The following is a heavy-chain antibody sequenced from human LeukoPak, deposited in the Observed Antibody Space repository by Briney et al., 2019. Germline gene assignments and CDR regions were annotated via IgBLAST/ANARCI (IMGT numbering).Heavy chain of an antibody. CDR2: ISWDGGST. CDR1: GFTFDDYA. V-gene: IGHV3-43D*03. CDR3: ARYYYDSSGQDY. Sequence: GGSLRLSCAASGFTFDDYAMHWVRQAPGKGLEWVSLISWDGGSTYYADSVKGRFTISRDNSKNSLYLQMNSLRAEDTALYYCARYYYDSSGQDYWGQGTLVTVSS. J-gene: IGHJ4*02. D-gene: IGHD3-22*01.